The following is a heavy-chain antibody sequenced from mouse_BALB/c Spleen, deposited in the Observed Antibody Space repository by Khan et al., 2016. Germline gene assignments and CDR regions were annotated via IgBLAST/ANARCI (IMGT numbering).Heavy chain of an antibody. V-gene: IGHV2-9*02. J-gene: IGHJ2*01. CDR3: SRLVVI. CDR2: IWAGGST. Sequence: QVQLMQSGPGLVAPSQSLSITCTVSGFSLTSYGVHWVRQPPGKGLEWLGVIWAGGSTKNNSALISRLSISKDNSKSQVFLTMNSLQTGDTAMYYCSRLVVIWGQGTTLTFSS. CDR1: GFSLTSYG.